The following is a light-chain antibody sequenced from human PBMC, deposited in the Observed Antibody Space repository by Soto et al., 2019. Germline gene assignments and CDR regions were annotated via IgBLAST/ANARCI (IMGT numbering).Light chain of an antibody. J-gene: IGLJ2*01. CDR1: SGSVSTSYY. CDR3: VLYMGSLVV. V-gene: IGLV8-61*01. CDR2: STT. Sequence: QAVVTQEPSFSVSPGGTVTLTCGLSSGSVSTSYYPSWYQQTPGQSPRTLIYSTTTRSSGVPDRFSGSILGNNAALTITGAQADDESDYYCVLYMGSLVVFGGGTKLTVL.